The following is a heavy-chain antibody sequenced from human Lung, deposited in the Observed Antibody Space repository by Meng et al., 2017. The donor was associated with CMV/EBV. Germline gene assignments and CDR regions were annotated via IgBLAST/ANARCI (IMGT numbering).Heavy chain of an antibody. J-gene: IGHJ4*02. D-gene: IGHD7-27*01. CDR2: IHPHRGDT. CDR1: GYTFTAHY. CDR3: ARDNNWGPDD. Sequence: SXXVSCKASGYTFTAHYFHWVRQAPGQGLEWMGWIHPHRGDTNYAQQFQGRVTLTRDTFINTGHTELTILTSDDTAVYYCARDNNWGPDDWGQGALVTVSS. V-gene: IGHV1-2*02.